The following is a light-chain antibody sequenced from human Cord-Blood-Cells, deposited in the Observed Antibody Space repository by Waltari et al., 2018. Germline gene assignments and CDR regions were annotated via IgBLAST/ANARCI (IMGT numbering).Light chain of an antibody. CDR2: DVS. CDR3: SSYTSSSTLVV. Sequence: SITISCTGTSSDVGGYNYVSWYQQHPGKAPKLMIYDVSNRPSGVSNRFSGSKSGNMASLTISGLQAEDEADYYCSSYTSSSTLVVFGGGTKLTVL. CDR1: SSDVGGYNY. J-gene: IGLJ2*01. V-gene: IGLV2-14*04.